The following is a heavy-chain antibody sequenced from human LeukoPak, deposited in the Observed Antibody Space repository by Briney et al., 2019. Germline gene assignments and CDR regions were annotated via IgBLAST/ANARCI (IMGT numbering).Heavy chain of an antibody. D-gene: IGHD5-18*01. CDR3: ARDLVGGYSYGQASDY. Sequence: ASVKVSCKASGYTFTSYAISWVRQAPGQGREWMGWISAYNGNTNYAQKLQGRVTITTDTSTSTAYMELRSLRSDDTAVYYCARDLVGGYSYGQASDYWGQGTLVTVSS. CDR2: ISAYNGNT. V-gene: IGHV1-18*01. CDR1: GYTFTSYA. J-gene: IGHJ4*02.